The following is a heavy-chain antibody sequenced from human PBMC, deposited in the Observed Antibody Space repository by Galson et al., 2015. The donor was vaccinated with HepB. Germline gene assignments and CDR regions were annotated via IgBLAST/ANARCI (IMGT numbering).Heavy chain of an antibody. CDR2: IDPSGSYT. D-gene: IGHD6-25*01. J-gene: IGHJ5*02. CDR3: ARSPGIAAYNWFDP. CDR1: EYVFTSYR. V-gene: IGHV5-10-1*01. Sequence: SGAEVKKPGESLRISCKGSEYVFTSYRISWVRQTPGKGLEWMGMIDPSGSYTNYSPSFQGHVTISADKSISTAYLQWSGLMASDTAMYYCARSPGIAAYNWFDPWGQGTLVTVSS.